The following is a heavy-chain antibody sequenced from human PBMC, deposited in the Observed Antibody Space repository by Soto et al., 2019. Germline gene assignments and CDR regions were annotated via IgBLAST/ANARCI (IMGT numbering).Heavy chain of an antibody. D-gene: IGHD3-22*01. CDR1: GFTFSHYG. V-gene: IGHV3-30*18. CDR3: AKGKSSYDSSGYYPFDY. Sequence: QVQLVESGGGVVQPGRSLRLSCAASGFTFSHYGIHWVRQAPGKGLEWVAVISYDGRNTYYADSVKGRFTISRDNSKNTLYLQMSSLRAEDTAVYYCAKGKSSYDSSGYYPFDYWGQGALVTVSS. CDR2: ISYDGRNT. J-gene: IGHJ4*02.